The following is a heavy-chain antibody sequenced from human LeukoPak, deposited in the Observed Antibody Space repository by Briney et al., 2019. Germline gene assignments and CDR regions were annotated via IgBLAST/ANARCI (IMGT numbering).Heavy chain of an antibody. D-gene: IGHD2-15*01. V-gene: IGHV3-23*01. CDR1: GFTFSSYA. CDR3: AKVVVAATTYFDY. J-gene: IGHJ4*02. CDR2: ISGSSGST. Sequence: PGGSLRLSCAASGFTFSSYAMSWVRQAPGKGLEWVSAISGSSGSTYYADSVKGRFTISRDNSKNTLYLQMNSLRAEDTAVYYCAKVVVAATTYFDYWGQGTLVTVSS.